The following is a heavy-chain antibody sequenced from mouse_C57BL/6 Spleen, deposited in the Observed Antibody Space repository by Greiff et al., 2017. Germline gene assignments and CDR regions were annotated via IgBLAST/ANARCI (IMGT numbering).Heavy chain of an antibody. Sequence: VQLQQSGPELVKPGASVKMSCKASGYTFTDYNMHWVKQSHGKSLEWIGYINPNNGGTSYNQKFKGKATLTVNKSSSTAYMELRSLTSEDSAVYYCARSYYGNYVWFAYWGQGTLVTVSA. D-gene: IGHD2-10*01. J-gene: IGHJ3*01. CDR3: ARSYYGNYVWFAY. CDR2: INPNNGGT. CDR1: GYTFTDYN. V-gene: IGHV1-22*01.